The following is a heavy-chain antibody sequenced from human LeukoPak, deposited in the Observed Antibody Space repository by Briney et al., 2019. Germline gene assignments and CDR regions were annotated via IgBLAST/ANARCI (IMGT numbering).Heavy chain of an antibody. J-gene: IGHJ3*02. CDR1: GFTFRIYA. Sequence: TGGSLRLSCAASGFTFRIYAMTWVGQPPGRGLEWVSAIGASGATFYADSVKGRFTISRDNSRNTLYLQMNSLRTEDTAVYYCAKNYHDNSAYFSWAFDIWGQGTMVTLSS. D-gene: IGHD3-22*01. CDR3: AKNYHDNSAYFSWAFDI. V-gene: IGHV3-23*01. CDR2: IGASGAT.